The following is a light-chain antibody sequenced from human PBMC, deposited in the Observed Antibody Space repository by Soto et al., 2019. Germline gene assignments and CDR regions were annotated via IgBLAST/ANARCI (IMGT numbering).Light chain of an antibody. CDR1: QSVSRN. Sequence: EIVLKQSPATLFLCPGERASLSCRASQSVSRNLAWYQQKPGQAPRLLIYDASNRATGIPARFSGSGSVTDFTLTISSLEPEDFAVYYCQQWRTFGPGTKVDIK. CDR3: QQWRT. CDR2: DAS. V-gene: IGKV3-11*01. J-gene: IGKJ3*01.